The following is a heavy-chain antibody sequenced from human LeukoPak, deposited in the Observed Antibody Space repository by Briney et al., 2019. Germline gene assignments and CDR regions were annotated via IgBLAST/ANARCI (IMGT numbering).Heavy chain of an antibody. V-gene: IGHV1-2*02. D-gene: IGHD6-13*01. CDR2: INPNSGGT. CDR1: GYTFTGYY. CDR3: PRVSSSWPEYYFDY. Sequence: ASVNVSCKASGYTFTGYYMHWVRQAPGQGLEWMGWINPNSGGTNYAQKFQGRVTMTRDTPISTAYMSLSRLRSDDADLYCCPRVSSSWPEYYFDYWGQGTLVTVSS. J-gene: IGHJ4*02.